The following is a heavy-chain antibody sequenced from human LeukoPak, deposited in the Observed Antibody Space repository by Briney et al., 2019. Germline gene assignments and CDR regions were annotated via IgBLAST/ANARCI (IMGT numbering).Heavy chain of an antibody. CDR1: GFTFSDYY. CDR2: ISGSGGTA. D-gene: IGHD6-19*01. Sequence: GGSLRLSCAASGFTFSDYYMSWIRQAPGKGLEWVSAISGSGGTAYYADSVKGRFTISRDNSKNTLYLQINSLRAEDTAVYYCAKDHLPGIVVADRGYWGQGTLVTVSS. CDR3: AKDHLPGIVVADRGY. J-gene: IGHJ4*02. V-gene: IGHV3-23*01.